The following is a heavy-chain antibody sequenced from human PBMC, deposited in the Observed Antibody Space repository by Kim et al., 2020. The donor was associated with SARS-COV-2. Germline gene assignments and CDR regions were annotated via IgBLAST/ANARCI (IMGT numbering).Heavy chain of an antibody. CDR1: GGSITSGDYY. CDR2: IYYTGST. Sequence: SETLSLTCTVSGGSITSGDYYWSWIRQSPGKGLEWIGYIYYTGSTYYTPSLKSRVIISIDTSKTQFSLTLTSVTAADTAVYYCASRSVDSPGWFDPWGQG. D-gene: IGHD2-21*01. V-gene: IGHV4-30-4*01. CDR3: ASRSVDSPGWFDP. J-gene: IGHJ5*02.